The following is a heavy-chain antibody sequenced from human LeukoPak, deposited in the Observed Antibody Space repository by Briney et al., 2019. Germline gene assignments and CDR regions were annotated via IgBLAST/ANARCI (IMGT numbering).Heavy chain of an antibody. Sequence: PGGSLRLSCTASGFTFSSYWMNWVRQAPGKGLEWVANIKYDGSEKYHVDSVKGRFTISRDNAKNSLYLQMNSLRAEVTAVYYCARALDSLYSSGWPSAGYWGQGTLVTVSS. D-gene: IGHD6-19*01. V-gene: IGHV3-7*01. CDR3: ARALDSLYSSGWPSAGY. CDR1: GFTFSSYW. CDR2: IKYDGSEK. J-gene: IGHJ4*02.